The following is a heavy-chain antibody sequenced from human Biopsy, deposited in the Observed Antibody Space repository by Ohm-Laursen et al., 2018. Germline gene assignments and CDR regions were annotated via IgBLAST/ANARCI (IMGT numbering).Heavy chain of an antibody. J-gene: IGHJ1*01. CDR3: ATKLTGYFHH. D-gene: IGHD3-9*01. CDR2: NIPILGTG. Sequence: SSVKVSCKAPGGTFSNYGVNWVRQAPGQGLEWLGGNIPILGTGNYAQKFQDRVTVAADTSTSTTTMELRSLRSDDTAVYYCATKLTGYFHHWGQGTLVIVSS. V-gene: IGHV1-69*06. CDR1: GGTFSNYG.